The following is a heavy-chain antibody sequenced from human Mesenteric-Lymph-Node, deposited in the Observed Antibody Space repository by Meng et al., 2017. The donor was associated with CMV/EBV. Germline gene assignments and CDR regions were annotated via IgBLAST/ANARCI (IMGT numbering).Heavy chain of an antibody. CDR1: GFTFSDYY. CDR2: ISSSGSPI. V-gene: IGHV3-11*01. Sequence: GESLKTSCAASGFTFSDYYMSWIRQAPGKGLEWVSYISSSGSPISYADSVKGRFTISRDNAKNSLYLQMNSLKTEDTAVYYCTRDKYDFWSPFDYWGQGTLVTVSS. J-gene: IGHJ4*02. CDR3: TRDKYDFWSPFDY. D-gene: IGHD3-3*01.